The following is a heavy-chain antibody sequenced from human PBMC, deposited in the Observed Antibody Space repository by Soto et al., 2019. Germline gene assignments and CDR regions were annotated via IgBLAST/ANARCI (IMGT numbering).Heavy chain of an antibody. CDR3: ARVLSDNCSGGSCSRGYNWFDP. CDR2: IFSNDEK. Sequence: QVTLKESGPVLVKPTETLTLTCTVSGFSLSNARMGVSWIRQPPGKALEWLAHIFSNDEKSYSTSLKSRLTTSKDTSKRQVVLTMTNMDPVDTATYYCARVLSDNCSGGSCSRGYNWFDPWGQGTLV. D-gene: IGHD2-15*01. J-gene: IGHJ5*02. CDR1: GFSLSNARMG. V-gene: IGHV2-26*01.